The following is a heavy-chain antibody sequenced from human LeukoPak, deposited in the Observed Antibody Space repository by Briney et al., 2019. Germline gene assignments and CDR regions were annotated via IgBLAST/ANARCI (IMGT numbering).Heavy chain of an antibody. V-gene: IGHV4-4*02. CDR2: IYHSGST. D-gene: IGHD6-13*01. CDR3: ARGVPAPGSIRFDP. Sequence: SETLSLTCAVSGGSITSGNWWSWVRQPPGKGLEWIGEIYHSGSTNYNPSLKSRVTISVDKSKNQFSLILNSVTAADTAVYHCARGVPAPGSIRFDPWGQGTLVTVSS. CDR1: GGSITSGNW. J-gene: IGHJ5*02.